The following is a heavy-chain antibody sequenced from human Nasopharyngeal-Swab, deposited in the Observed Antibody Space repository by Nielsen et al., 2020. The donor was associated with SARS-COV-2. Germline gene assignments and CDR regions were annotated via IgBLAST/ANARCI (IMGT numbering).Heavy chain of an antibody. CDR2: ISWNSGSI. CDR1: GFTFDDYA. J-gene: IGHJ4*02. Sequence: SLKISCAASGFTFDDYAMHWVRQAPGKGLEWVSGISWNSGSIGYADSVKGRFTISRDNAKNSLYLQMNSLRAEDTALYYYASGPYWGQGTLVTVSS. CDR3: ASGPY. V-gene: IGHV3-9*01.